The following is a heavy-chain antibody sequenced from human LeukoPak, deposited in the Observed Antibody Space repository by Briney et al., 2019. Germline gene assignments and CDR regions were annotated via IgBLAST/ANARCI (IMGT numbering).Heavy chain of an antibody. D-gene: IGHD3-10*01. CDR1: GGSISSYY. CDR2: IYYSGST. CDR3: ARSMVRGVIIKGSGVWFDP. V-gene: IGHV4-59*08. Sequence: SETLSLTCTVSGGSISSYYWSWIRQPPGKGLEWIGYIYYSGSTNYNPSLKSRVTISLDTSKNQFSLKLSSVAAADTAVYYCARSMVRGVIIKGSGVWFDPWGQGTLVTVSS. J-gene: IGHJ5*02.